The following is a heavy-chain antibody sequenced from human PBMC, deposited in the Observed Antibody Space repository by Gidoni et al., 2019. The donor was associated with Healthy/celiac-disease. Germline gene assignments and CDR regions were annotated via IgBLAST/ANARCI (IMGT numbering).Heavy chain of an antibody. CDR1: GGSFSGYY. V-gene: IGHV4-34*01. Sequence: QVQLQQWGAGLLKPSETLSLTCAVYGGSFSGYYWSWIRQPPGKGLEWIGEINHSGSTNYNPSLKSRVTISVDTSKNQFSLKLSSVTAADTAVYYCARASETGYSSSYYYYYYGMDVWGQGTTVTVSS. CDR2: INHSGST. CDR3: ARASETGYSSSYYYYYYGMDV. D-gene: IGHD6-13*01. J-gene: IGHJ6*02.